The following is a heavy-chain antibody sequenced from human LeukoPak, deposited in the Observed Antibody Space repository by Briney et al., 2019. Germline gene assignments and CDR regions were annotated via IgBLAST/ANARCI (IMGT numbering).Heavy chain of an antibody. Sequence: ETESLTCTVSGGPVSSGSYYWSWIRQPPGKGLEWIAYIYYSGSTNFNPSLKSRVTISVDTSENQFYLKLSSVTAADTAVYYCARGYCSGGRCYYDYWGQGTL. CDR2: IYYSGST. J-gene: IGHJ4*02. D-gene: IGHD2-15*01. CDR3: ARGYCSGGRCYYDY. CDR1: GGPVSSGSYY. V-gene: IGHV4-61*01.